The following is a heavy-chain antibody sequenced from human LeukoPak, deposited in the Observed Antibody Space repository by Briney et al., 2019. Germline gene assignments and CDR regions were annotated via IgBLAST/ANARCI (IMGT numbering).Heavy chain of an antibody. CDR1: GFTFDDYA. CDR2: ITWNSGNI. J-gene: IGHJ3*02. D-gene: IGHD6-19*01. V-gene: IGHV3-9*03. CDR3: AKVGGQWLAGGAFDI. Sequence: HPGGSLRLSCAASGFTFDDYAMHWVRQAPGKGLEWVSGITWNSGNIGYADSVKGRFTISRDNAKNSLYLQMNSLRAEDMALYYCAKVGGQWLAGGAFDIWGQGTMVTVSS.